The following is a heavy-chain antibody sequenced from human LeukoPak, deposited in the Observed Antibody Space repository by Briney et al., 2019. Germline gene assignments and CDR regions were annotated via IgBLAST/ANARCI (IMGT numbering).Heavy chain of an antibody. Sequence: SGGSLILSCAASRFTFSSYGMHWVRQTPGKGPEWVAFIRHDGSYQQYADSVKGRFTVSKDNSKDTVYLQMNSLRTEDTAVYYCAKNRDSSDYPRDFDYWGQGTLVTVSS. CDR2: IRHDGSYQ. D-gene: IGHD6-19*01. CDR1: RFTFSSYG. V-gene: IGHV3-30*02. CDR3: AKNRDSSDYPRDFDY. J-gene: IGHJ4*02.